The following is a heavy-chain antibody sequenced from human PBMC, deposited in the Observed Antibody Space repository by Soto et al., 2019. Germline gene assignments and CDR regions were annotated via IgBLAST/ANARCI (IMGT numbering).Heavy chain of an antibody. CDR1: GYTLTELS. V-gene: IGHV1-24*01. CDR2: FDPEDGET. J-gene: IGHJ4*02. Sequence: ASVKVSCKVSGYTLTELSMHWVRQAPGKGLEWMGGFDPEDGETIYAQKFQGRVTMTEDTSTDTAYMELSSLRSEDTAVYYCATPHSSSWALDYWGQGTLVTVSS. D-gene: IGHD6-13*01. CDR3: ATPHSSSWALDY.